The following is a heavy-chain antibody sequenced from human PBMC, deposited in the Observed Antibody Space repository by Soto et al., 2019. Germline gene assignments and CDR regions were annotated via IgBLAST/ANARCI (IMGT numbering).Heavy chain of an antibody. CDR2: INYSGST. V-gene: IGHV4-34*01. Sequence: QVQLQQWGAGLLKPSETLSLTCAVYGGSFSGYYWSWIRQPPGKGLEWIGEINYSGSTNYNPSLKSRVTISVDTSKNQFSLKLSSVTAADTAVYYCARAGYSSSWYPYDWFDPWGQGTLVTVSS. J-gene: IGHJ5*02. CDR3: ARAGYSSSWYPYDWFDP. D-gene: IGHD6-13*01. CDR1: GGSFSGYY.